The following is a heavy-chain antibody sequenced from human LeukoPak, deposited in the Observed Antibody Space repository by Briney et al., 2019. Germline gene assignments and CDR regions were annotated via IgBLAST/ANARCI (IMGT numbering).Heavy chain of an antibody. Sequence: PGGTLRLSCAASGFTFSSYGMSWVRQAPGKGLEWVANIKQDGSEKYYVDSVKGRFTISRDNAKNSLYLQMNSLRAEDTAVYYCAREIGIAVADNFDYWGQGTLVTVSS. V-gene: IGHV3-7*01. CDR1: GFTFSSYG. CDR2: IKQDGSEK. J-gene: IGHJ4*02. D-gene: IGHD6-19*01. CDR3: AREIGIAVADNFDY.